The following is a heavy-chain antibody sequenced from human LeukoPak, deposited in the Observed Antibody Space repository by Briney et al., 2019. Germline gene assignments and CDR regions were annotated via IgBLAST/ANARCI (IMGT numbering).Heavy chain of an antibody. Sequence: ASVKVSCKASGYTFTSYYMHWVRQAPGQGLEWMGIINPSGGSTSYAQKFQGRVTMTRDTSISTAYMELSRLRSDDTAVYYCARDPGGGNWFDPWGQGTLVTVS. CDR3: ARDPGGGNWFDP. V-gene: IGHV1-46*01. CDR1: GYTFTSYY. CDR2: INPSGGST. D-gene: IGHD3-16*01. J-gene: IGHJ5*02.